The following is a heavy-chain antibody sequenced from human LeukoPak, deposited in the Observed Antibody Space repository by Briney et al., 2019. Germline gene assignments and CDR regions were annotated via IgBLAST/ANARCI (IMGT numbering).Heavy chain of an antibody. V-gene: IGHV3-48*01. J-gene: IGHJ4*02. CDR3: ARDRYNSAYLVDY. Sequence: GGSLRVSCAASGVIISGHSMRWVRQDPGKGLEWVSYISSTMTTIYYADSVKGRFTISRDNARNSLYLQMNSLRADDTAVYYCARDRYNSAYLVDYWGQGTLVTVSS. CDR2: ISSTMTTI. CDR1: GVIISGHS. D-gene: IGHD5-18*01.